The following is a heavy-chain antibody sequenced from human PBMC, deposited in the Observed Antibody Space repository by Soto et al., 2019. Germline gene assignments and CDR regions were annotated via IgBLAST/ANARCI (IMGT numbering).Heavy chain of an antibody. D-gene: IGHD1-26*01. V-gene: IGHV4-59*01. CDR3: ARDQNGSPHFDY. J-gene: IGHJ4*02. CDR1: GGSISNYY. CDR2: IYYSGST. Sequence: SETLSLTCTVSGGSISNYYWSWIRQPPGKGLEWIGYIYYSGSTNYNPSLKSRVTISVDTSKNQFSLKLSSVTAADTAVYYCARDQNGSPHFDYWGQGPLVTVSS.